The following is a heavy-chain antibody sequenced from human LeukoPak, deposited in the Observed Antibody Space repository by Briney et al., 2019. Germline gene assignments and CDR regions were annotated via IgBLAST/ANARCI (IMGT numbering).Heavy chain of an antibody. CDR1: GFTFDDYA. V-gene: IGHV3-9*01. D-gene: IGHD2-2*01. CDR3: AKDIRACSSTSCYAGSMRLGY. Sequence: PGGSLRLSCAASGFTFDDYAMHWGRQAPGKGLWWVSGISWNSGSIGYADSVKGRFTISRDNAKNSLYLQMNSLRAEDTALYYCAKDIRACSSTSCYAGSMRLGYWGQGTLVTVSS. CDR2: ISWNSGSI. J-gene: IGHJ4*02.